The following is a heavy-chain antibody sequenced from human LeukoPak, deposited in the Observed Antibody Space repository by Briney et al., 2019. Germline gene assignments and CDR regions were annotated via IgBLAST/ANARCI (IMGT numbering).Heavy chain of an antibody. J-gene: IGHJ4*02. CDR3: ARDSSGWSPLFDY. V-gene: IGHV4-59*01. Sequence: PSETLSLTCTVSGDSISSYYWSWLRQPPGKGLEWIGYISYSGSTNYNPSLNSRVTISIDTSKNQFSLRLSSVTAADRAVYYCARDSSGWSPLFDYWGQGTLVTVSS. D-gene: IGHD6-19*01. CDR2: ISYSGST. CDR1: GDSISSYY.